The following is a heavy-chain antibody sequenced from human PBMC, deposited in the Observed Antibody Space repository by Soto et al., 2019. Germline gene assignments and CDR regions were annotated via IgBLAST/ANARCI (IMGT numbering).Heavy chain of an antibody. V-gene: IGHV3-33*01. Sequence: GSLRLSCAASGFTFSSYGMHWVRQAPGKGLEWVAVIWYDGSNKYYADSVKGRFTISRDNSKNTLYLQMNSLRAEDTAVYYCASVFHGDTDMYDWGQGTLVTVSS. CDR3: ASVFHGDTDMYD. CDR2: IWYDGSNK. D-gene: IGHD5-18*01. CDR1: GFTFSSYG. J-gene: IGHJ4*02.